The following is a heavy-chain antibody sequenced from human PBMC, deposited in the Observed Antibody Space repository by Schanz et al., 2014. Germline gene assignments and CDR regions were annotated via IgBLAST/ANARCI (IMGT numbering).Heavy chain of an antibody. V-gene: IGHV3-11*04. Sequence: QVQLVESGGGLVKPGGSLRLSCAASGFTFSDYYMSWIRQAPGKGLEWVSYISGSATTIYYADSVKGRFTISRDNAKNSLFLQMNSLRADDTAVYYCARDMLRRYGALEIWGRGTMVTVSS. J-gene: IGHJ3*02. CDR1: GFTFSDYY. CDR3: ARDMLRRYGALEI. D-gene: IGHD2-8*01. CDR2: ISGSATTI.